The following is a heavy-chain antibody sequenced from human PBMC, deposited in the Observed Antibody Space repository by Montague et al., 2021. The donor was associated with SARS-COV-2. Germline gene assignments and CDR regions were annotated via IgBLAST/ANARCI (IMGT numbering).Heavy chain of an antibody. CDR1: GDSISTSTW. CDR3: ATLSRRTAAGTRDYSDLDV. Sequence: SETLSLTCRVSGDSISTSTWWTWVRQTPGKGLEWIGEIFHSGTINYNPSLKSRVSISVDKSNNQFSLRLSSLIAADTAVYYCATLSRRTAAGTRDYSDLDVWGQGTTVVVSS. V-gene: IGHV4-4*02. D-gene: IGHD6-13*01. CDR2: IFHSGTI. J-gene: IGHJ6*02.